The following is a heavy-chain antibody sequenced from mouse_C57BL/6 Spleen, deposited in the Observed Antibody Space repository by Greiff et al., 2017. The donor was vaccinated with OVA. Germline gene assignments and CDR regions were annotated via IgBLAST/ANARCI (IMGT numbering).Heavy chain of an antibody. Sequence: VQVVESGAELVKPGASVKISCKASGYAFSSYWMNWVKQRPGKGLEWIGQIYPGDGDTNYNGKFKGKATLTADKSSSTAYMQLSILTSEDSAVYFCARKNSVVATRYAMDYWGQGTSVTVSS. CDR2: IYPGDGDT. D-gene: IGHD1-1*01. CDR1: GYAFSSYW. J-gene: IGHJ4*01. V-gene: IGHV1-80*01. CDR3: ARKNSVVATRYAMDY.